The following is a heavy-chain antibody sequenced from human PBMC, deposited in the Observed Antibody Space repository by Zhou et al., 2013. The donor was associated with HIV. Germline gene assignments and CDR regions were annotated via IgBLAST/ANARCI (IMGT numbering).Heavy chain of an antibody. CDR2: IIPIFGTA. D-gene: IGHD6-13*01. Sequence: QVQLVQSGAEVKKPGSSVKVSCKASGGTFSSYAISWVRQAPGQGLEWMGGIIPIFGTANYAQKFQGRVTITADESTSTAYMELSSLRSEDTAVYYCARARGPHGRIYGYSSSWSTSAYYYYMDVWGKGTNGHRLL. J-gene: IGHJ6*03. CDR3: ARARGPHGRIYGYSSSWSTSAYYYYMDV. CDR1: GGTFSSYA. V-gene: IGHV1-69*12.